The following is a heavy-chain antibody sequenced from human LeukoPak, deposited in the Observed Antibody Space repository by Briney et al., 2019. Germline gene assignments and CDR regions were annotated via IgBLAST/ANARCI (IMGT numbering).Heavy chain of an antibody. CDR2: IKPNSGGT. V-gene: IGHV1-2*02. J-gene: IGHJ4*02. CDR3: ARASYCGGSCYYYFDF. CDR1: GYTFTDYY. Sequence: GASVRVPCKASGYTFTDYYMHWVRQAPGQGLEWMGWIKPNSGGTNYAPKFQGRVTMTRDTSISTAYMELSSLGSDDTAVYFCARASYCGGSCYYYFDFWGQGTLVTVSS. D-gene: IGHD2-21*02.